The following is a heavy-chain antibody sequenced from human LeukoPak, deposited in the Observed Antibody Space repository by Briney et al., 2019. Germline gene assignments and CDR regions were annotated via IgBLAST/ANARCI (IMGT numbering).Heavy chain of an antibody. V-gene: IGHV3-15*01. D-gene: IGHD2-15*01. Sequence: GGSLRLSCAASGFTFSNAWMSWVRQAPGKGLEWVGRIKSKTDGGTTDYAAPVKGRFTISKDDSKNTLYLQMNSLKTEDTAVYYCTTETDYSTFDIWGQGTMVTVSS. CDR2: IKSKTDGGTT. J-gene: IGHJ3*02. CDR1: GFTFSNAW. CDR3: TTETDYSTFDI.